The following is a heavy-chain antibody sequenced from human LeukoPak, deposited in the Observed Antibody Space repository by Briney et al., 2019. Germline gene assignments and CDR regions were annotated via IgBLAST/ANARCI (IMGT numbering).Heavy chain of an antibody. Sequence: SETLSLTCAVYGGSFSGYYWSWIRQPPGKGLEWIGEINHSGSTNYNPSLKSRVTISVDTSKNQFSLKLSSVTAADTAVYYCARVVRCSSTSCYKNYYYMDVWGKGTTVTASS. CDR1: GGSFSGYY. V-gene: IGHV4-34*01. CDR3: ARVVRCSSTSCYKNYYYMDV. CDR2: INHSGST. D-gene: IGHD2-2*02. J-gene: IGHJ6*03.